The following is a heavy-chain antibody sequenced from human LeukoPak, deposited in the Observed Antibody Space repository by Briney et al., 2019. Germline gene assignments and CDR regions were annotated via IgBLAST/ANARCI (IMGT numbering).Heavy chain of an antibody. CDR3: ASARRHYYDSSGYPVNWFDP. CDR1: GGTFSSYA. Sequence: SMKVSCKASGGTFSSYAISWVRQAPGQGLEWMGRIIPILGIANYAQKFQGRVTITADKSTSTAYMELSSLRSEDTAVYYCASARRHYYDSSGYPVNWFDPWGQGTLVTVSS. CDR2: IIPILGIA. J-gene: IGHJ5*02. V-gene: IGHV1-69*04. D-gene: IGHD3-22*01.